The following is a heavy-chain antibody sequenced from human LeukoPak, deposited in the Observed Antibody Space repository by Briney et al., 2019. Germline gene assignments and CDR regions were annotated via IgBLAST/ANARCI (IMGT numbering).Heavy chain of an antibody. V-gene: IGHV3-21*01. CDR3: ARSPYYYDSSGYHLDS. CDR2: ISSSSSYI. CDR1: GFTFSSYS. J-gene: IGHJ4*02. D-gene: IGHD3-22*01. Sequence: PGRSLRLSCAASGFTFSSYSMNWVRQAPGKGLEWVSSISSSSSYIYYADSVKGRFTISRDNAKNSLYLQMNSLRAADTAVYYCARSPYYYDSSGYHLDSWGQGTLVTVSS.